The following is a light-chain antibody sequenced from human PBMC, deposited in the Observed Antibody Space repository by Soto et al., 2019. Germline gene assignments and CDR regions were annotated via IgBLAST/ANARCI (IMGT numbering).Light chain of an antibody. V-gene: IGKV1-27*01. CDR2: AAS. CDR3: QKYNSAPLT. Sequence: DIPMTQSTSSLSASFGDRVTITCRASQGIGVYLAWFQQKPGNAPKLLIYAASTLQSGVPSRFSGSGSGTDFTLTISGLQPEDVATYYCQKYNSAPLTFGGGTKVEIK. J-gene: IGKJ4*01. CDR1: QGIGVY.